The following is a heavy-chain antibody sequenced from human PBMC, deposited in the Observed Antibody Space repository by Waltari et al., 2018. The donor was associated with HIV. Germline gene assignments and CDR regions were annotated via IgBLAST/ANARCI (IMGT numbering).Heavy chain of an antibody. CDR3: AREGMKYFDL. V-gene: IGHV1-2*04. CDR2: IKTRSGGT. J-gene: IGHJ2*01. D-gene: IGHD3-10*01. CDR1: GYIFTDNF. Sequence: QVALVQPEAEVGKPGASVKVSCEAYGYIFTDNFIHWVRQAPGQGLEWMGWIKTRSGGTKVAQKFQGWVTMNMDMSTTTAYMELRRLTDDDTAIYYCAREGMKYFDLWGRGTLVTVSS.